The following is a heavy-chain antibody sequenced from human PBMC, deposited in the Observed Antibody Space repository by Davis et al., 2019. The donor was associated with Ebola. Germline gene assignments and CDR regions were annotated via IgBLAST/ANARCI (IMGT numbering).Heavy chain of an antibody. D-gene: IGHD3-3*01. CDR1: GYTFTSYY. J-gene: IGHJ6*02. Sequence: ASVKVSCKASGYTFTSYYMHWVRQAPGQGLEWMGILNPSGGSTSYAQKFQGRVTMTRDTSTSTVYMELSSLRSEDTAVYYCARDLRIFGVVGIYYYYGMDVWGQGTTVTVSS. CDR3: ARDLRIFGVVGIYYYYGMDV. CDR2: LNPSGGST. V-gene: IGHV1-46*01.